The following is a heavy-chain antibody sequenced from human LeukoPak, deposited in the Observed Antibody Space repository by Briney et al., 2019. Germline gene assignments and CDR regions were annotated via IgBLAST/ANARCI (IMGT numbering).Heavy chain of an antibody. Sequence: GGFLRLSCAASGFTFSSYVMNWVRQAPGKGLEWVSAISGSGGSTYYADSVKGRFTISRDNSKNTLYLQMNSLRAEDTAIYFCAPLDADYNYTSGMDVGGKGTTVTVSS. CDR3: APLDADYNYTSGMDV. J-gene: IGHJ6*04. D-gene: IGHD3-9*01. V-gene: IGHV3-23*01. CDR2: ISGSGGST. CDR1: GFTFSSYV.